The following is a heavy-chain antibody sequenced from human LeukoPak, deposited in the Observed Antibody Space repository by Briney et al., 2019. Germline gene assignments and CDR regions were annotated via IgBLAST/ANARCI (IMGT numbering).Heavy chain of an antibody. Sequence: GASVKVSCKVSGYTLTQLSIHWVRQAHGKGLEWMGGFPREDGERIYAQNFQDRVTMTEDSSTDTAYMELSGLRSEDTAVYFCASDFRVGVLYASDLWGQGTMVTVSP. CDR2: FPREDGER. J-gene: IGHJ3*01. V-gene: IGHV1-24*01. CDR1: GYTLTQLS. CDR3: ASDFRVGVLYASDL. D-gene: IGHD3-10*01.